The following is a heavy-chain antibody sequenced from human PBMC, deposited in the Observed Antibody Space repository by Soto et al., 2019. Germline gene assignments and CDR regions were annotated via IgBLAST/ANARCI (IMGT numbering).Heavy chain of an antibody. J-gene: IGHJ6*02. Sequence: SETLSLTCTVSGGSISSYYWSWIRQPPGKGLEWIGYIYYSGSTNYNPSLKSRVTISVDTSKNQFSLKLSSVTAADTAVYYCARRGLSSSSTFRYYYYGMDVWGQGTTVTVSS. V-gene: IGHV4-59*01. CDR2: IYYSGST. CDR1: GGSISSYY. D-gene: IGHD6-6*01. CDR3: ARRGLSSSSTFRYYYYGMDV.